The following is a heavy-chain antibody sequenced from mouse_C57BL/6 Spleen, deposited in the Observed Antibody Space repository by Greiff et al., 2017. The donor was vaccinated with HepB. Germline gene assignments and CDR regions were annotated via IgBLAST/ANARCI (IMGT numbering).Heavy chain of an antibody. CDR2: INYDGSST. CDR3: ARASITTVVLDY. D-gene: IGHD1-1*01. CDR1: GFTFSDYY. Sequence: EVKVVESEGGLVQPGSSMKLSCTASGFTFSDYYMAWVRQVPEKGLEWVANINYDGSSTYYLDSLKSRFIISRDNAKNILYLQMSSLKSEDTATYYCARASITTVVLDYWGQGTTLTVSS. J-gene: IGHJ2*01. V-gene: IGHV5-16*01.